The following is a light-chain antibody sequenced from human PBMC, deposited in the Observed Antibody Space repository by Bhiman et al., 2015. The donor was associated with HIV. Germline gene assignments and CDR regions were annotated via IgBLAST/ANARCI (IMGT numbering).Light chain of an antibody. J-gene: IGLJ2*01. CDR3: QAWDSGSRV. CDR2: QDN. CDR1: KLGDKY. Sequence: SYELTQPPSVSVSPGQTASITCSGDKLGDKYSCWYQQKPGQSPVVVIYQDNRRPSGIPERFSGSSSGNTATLTISGSQAMDEADYYCQAWDSGSRVFGGGTKLTV. V-gene: IGLV3-1*01.